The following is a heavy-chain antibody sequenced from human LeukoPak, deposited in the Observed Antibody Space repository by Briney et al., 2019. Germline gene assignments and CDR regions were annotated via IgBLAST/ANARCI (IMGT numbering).Heavy chain of an antibody. CDR3: AREPTYTNTWYTTCDY. Sequence: GGSLRLSCAASGFTFSRYSVNWVRQAPGKGLEWVSYISSSSSTIYYADSVKGRFTISRDNAKNSLYLQMNSLRAEDTAVYYCAREPTYTNTWYTTCDYWGQGTLVTVSS. V-gene: IGHV3-48*01. D-gene: IGHD6-13*01. CDR1: GFTFSRYS. CDR2: ISSSSSTI. J-gene: IGHJ4*02.